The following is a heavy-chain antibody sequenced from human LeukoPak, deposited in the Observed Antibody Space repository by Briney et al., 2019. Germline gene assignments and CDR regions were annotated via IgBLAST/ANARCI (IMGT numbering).Heavy chain of an antibody. J-gene: IGHJ4*02. CDR2: IGGSAANT. CDR1: GFTFSNYA. D-gene: IGHD6-6*01. V-gene: IGHV3-23*01. CDR3: AKNVQYSSSPFDY. Sequence: GGSLRLSCAASGFTFSNYAMSWVRQAPGKGLEWVSAIGGSAANTYYADSVKGRFTISGDNSGNTLYLQMNSLRAEDTAVYYCAKNVQYSSSPFDYWGQGTLVTVPS.